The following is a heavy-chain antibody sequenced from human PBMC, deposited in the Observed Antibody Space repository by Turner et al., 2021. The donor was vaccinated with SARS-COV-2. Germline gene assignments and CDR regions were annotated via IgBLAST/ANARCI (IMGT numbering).Heavy chain of an antibody. Sequence: QLQLQESGPGLVKPSETLSLSCTVSGGSISSSYYYWGWIRQPPGKGLEWIGSIYYSGSTYYNPSIKSRVTISVDTSKNQFSLKLNSVTAADTAVYYCARYGPTSTTKAFDPWGQGTLVTVSS. J-gene: IGHJ5*02. CDR1: GGSISSSYYY. CDR3: ARYGPTSTTKAFDP. V-gene: IGHV4-39*01. D-gene: IGHD4-17*01. CDR2: IYYSGST.